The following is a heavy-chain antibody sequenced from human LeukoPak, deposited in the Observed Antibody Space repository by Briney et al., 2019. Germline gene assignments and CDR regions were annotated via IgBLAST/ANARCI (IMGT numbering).Heavy chain of an antibody. Sequence: SETLSLTCAVYGGSFSGYYWSWIRQPPGKGLEWIGEINHSGSTNYNPSLKSRVTISVDTSKNQFSPKLSSVTAADTAVYYCARRGSNDILTGYLDYWGQGTLVTVSS. J-gene: IGHJ4*02. CDR3: ARRGSNDILTGYLDY. CDR1: GGSFSGYY. D-gene: IGHD3-9*01. V-gene: IGHV4-34*01. CDR2: INHSGST.